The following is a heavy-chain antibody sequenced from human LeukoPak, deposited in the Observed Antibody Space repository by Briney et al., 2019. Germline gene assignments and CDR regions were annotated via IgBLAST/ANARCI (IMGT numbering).Heavy chain of an antibody. D-gene: IGHD2-21*01. V-gene: IGHV3-33*01. Sequence: GGSLRLSCAASGFTFNTYGMNWVRQAPGKGLEWVAVIWHDGSNTHYADSVKGRFTISRDNSKNTPYLQMNSLRAEDTAVYYCARDATQIQVWFDGYSDHWGQGTLVTVSS. CDR2: IWHDGSNT. J-gene: IGHJ4*02. CDR1: GFTFNTYG. CDR3: ARDATQIQVWFDGYSDH.